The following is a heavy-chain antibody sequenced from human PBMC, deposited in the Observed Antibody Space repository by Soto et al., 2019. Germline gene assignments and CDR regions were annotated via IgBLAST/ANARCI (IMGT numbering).Heavy chain of an antibody. D-gene: IGHD6-19*01. Sequence: QVQLQESGPGLVKPSETLSLMCTVSGGSISNYYWSWIRQSPGKGLEWIGYIHYSGSTNYNPSFESRVTVSVDTSKNQFSLRLSSVTAADTAFYYCARERAEGYGGGWNLFDPWGQGTLVTVSS. V-gene: IGHV4-59*01. CDR1: GGSISNYY. CDR2: IHYSGST. J-gene: IGHJ5*02. CDR3: ARERAEGYGGGWNLFDP.